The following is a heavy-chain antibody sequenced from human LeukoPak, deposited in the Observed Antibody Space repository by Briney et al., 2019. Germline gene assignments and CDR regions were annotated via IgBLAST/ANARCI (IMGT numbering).Heavy chain of an antibody. D-gene: IGHD3-22*01. J-gene: IGHJ4*02. Sequence: GGSLRLSCAASGFTFSSYAMHWVRQAPGKGLEYVSAISTNGGSTYYANSVKGRFTISRDNSKNTLYLQMGSLRAEDMAVYYCARGGQSKYDSSGYLNYFDYWGQGTPVTVSS. CDR1: GFTFSSYA. CDR3: ARGGQSKYDSSGYLNYFDY. CDR2: ISTNGGST. V-gene: IGHV3-64*01.